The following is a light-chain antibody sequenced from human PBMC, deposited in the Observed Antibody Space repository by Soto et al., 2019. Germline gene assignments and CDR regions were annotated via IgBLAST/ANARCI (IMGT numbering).Light chain of an antibody. CDR1: SSDVVGYNY. V-gene: IGLV2-14*01. CDR2: DVS. CDR3: CSYTTSNTRQIV. Sequence: ALTQPASVSGSPGQSITISCTGTSSDVVGYNYVSWYQQHPGKAPKFMIYDVSNRPSGVSNRFSGSKSGNTASLTISGLQAEDEADYYCCSYTTSNTRQIVFGTGTKVTVL. J-gene: IGLJ1*01.